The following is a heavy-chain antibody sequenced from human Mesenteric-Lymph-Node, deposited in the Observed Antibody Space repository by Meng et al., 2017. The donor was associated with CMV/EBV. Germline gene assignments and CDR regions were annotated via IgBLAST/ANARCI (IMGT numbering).Heavy chain of an antibody. CDR1: GFTFSSYE. J-gene: IGHJ4*02. D-gene: IGHD2-2*02. Sequence: GESLKISCAASGFTFSSYEMNWVRQAPGKGLEWVSYISSSGSTIYYADSVKGRFTISRDNAKNSLYLQMKSLGVEDTALYYCARKGCGSTGCYTGFDYWGQGTLVTVSS. CDR3: ARKGCGSTGCYTGFDY. CDR2: ISSSGSTI. V-gene: IGHV3-48*03.